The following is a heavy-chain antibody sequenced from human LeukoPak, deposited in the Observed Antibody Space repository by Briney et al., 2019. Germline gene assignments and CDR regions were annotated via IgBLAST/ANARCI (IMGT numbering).Heavy chain of an antibody. CDR2: ISGSGGST. J-gene: IGHJ5*02. CDR3: AKGPTKGYCSSTSCYIVDWFDP. D-gene: IGHD2-2*02. CDR1: GFTFSSYA. V-gene: IGHV3-23*01. Sequence: GSLRLSCAASGFTFSSYAMSWVRQAPEKGLEWVSTISGSGGSTYYADSVKGRFTISRDNSKNTLYLQMNSLRAEDTAVYYCAKGPTKGYCSSTSCYIVDWFDPWGQGTLVTVSS.